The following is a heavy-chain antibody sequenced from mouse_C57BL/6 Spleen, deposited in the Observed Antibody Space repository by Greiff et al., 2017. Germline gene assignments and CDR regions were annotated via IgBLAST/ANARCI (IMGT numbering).Heavy chain of an antibody. CDR1: GYTFTSYW. CDR3: ARSTMVTTPWFAY. V-gene: IGHV1-72*01. J-gene: IGHJ3*01. Sequence: QVQLKQPGAELVKPGASVKLSCKASGYTFTSYWMHWVKQRPGRGLEWIGRIDPNSGGTKYNEKFKSKATLTVDKPSSTAYMQLSSLTSEDSAVYYCARSTMVTTPWFAYWGQGTLVTVSA. D-gene: IGHD2-2*01. CDR2: IDPNSGGT.